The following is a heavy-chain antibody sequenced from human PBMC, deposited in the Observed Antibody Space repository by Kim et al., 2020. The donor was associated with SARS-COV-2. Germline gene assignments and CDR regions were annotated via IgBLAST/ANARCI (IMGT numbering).Heavy chain of an antibody. V-gene: IGHV1-3*01. D-gene: IGHD3-22*01. CDR2: T. J-gene: IGHJ4*02. CDR3: ARDRGPWLLPY. Sequence: TKYSQNFQGRVTITKATSATTAYMELSSLRSEDTAMYYCARDRGPWLLPYWGQGTLVTVSS.